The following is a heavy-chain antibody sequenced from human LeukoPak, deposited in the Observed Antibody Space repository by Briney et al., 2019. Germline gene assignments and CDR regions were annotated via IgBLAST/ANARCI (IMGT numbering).Heavy chain of an antibody. CDR1: GGSISGYY. CDR2: IYYSGST. J-gene: IGHJ4*02. V-gene: IGHV4-59*08. Sequence: SETLSLTCTVSGGSISGYYWSWIRQPPGKGLEWIGYIYYSGSTNYNPSLKSRVTISVDTSKNQFSLKLSSVTAADTAVYYCARILAYCGGDCYYYFDYWGQGTLVTVSS. CDR3: ARILAYCGGDCYYYFDY. D-gene: IGHD2-21*02.